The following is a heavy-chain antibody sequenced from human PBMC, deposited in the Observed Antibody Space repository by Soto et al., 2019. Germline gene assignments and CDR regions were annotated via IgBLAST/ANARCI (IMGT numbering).Heavy chain of an antibody. D-gene: IGHD1-7*01. CDR3: SRGNLDV. J-gene: IGHJ6*02. Sequence: QVQVEESGGGVVQPGKSLRLSCAASAFTISKFVMHWVRQAPGRGLEWVAVTSNDGSNTFYADSVKGRFTISRDNSKNTVYLQMNSLRTEDTAVYYCSRGNLDVWGQGTTVTVSS. V-gene: IGHV3-30-3*01. CDR1: AFTISKFV. CDR2: TSNDGSNT.